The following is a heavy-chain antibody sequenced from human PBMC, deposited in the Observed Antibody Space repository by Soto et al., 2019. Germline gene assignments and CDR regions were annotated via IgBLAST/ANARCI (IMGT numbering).Heavy chain of an antibody. D-gene: IGHD3-9*01. CDR1: GGTFSHYA. J-gene: IGHJ5*02. V-gene: IGHV1-69*06. CDR2: ITPIFDTT. Sequence: QIHLVQSGAEVKKPGSSVKISCKASGGTFSHYAISWVRQAPGQGLEWMGGITPIFDTTNYAQKFQCRLTITADTSTSTAYVELSGLRSYDTASYFCARYPISLNNGFDPWGQGTLVTVSS. CDR3: ARYPISLNNGFDP.